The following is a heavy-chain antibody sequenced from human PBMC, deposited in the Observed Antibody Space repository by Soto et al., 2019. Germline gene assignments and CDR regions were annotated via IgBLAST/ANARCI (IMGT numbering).Heavy chain of an antibody. D-gene: IGHD2-15*01. CDR1: GGSFGGYY. CDR2: INHSGST. CDR3: ASRGYCSGGRCSIFDY. J-gene: IGHJ4*02. V-gene: IGHV4-34*01. Sequence: SDSLSLTGAGYGGSFGGYYWGWFRQPPGKGLEWIGEINHSGSTNYNPSLKSRVTISVDTSKNQFSLKLSSVTAADTAVYYCASRGYCSGGRCSIFDYWGQGTLVTVYS.